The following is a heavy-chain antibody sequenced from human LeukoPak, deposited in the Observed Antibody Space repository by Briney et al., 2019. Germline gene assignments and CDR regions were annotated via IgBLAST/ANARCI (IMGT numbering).Heavy chain of an antibody. D-gene: IGHD3-22*01. J-gene: IGHJ4*02. CDR1: GYTFTGYY. CDR3: ARESGYYHGIDY. V-gene: IGHV1-2*02. CDR2: INPNSGGT. Sequence: GASVKGSCKASGYTFTGYYMHWVRQAPGQGLEWMGWINPNSGGTNYAQKFQGRVTMTRDTSISTAYMELSRLRSDDTAVYYCARESGYYHGIDYWGQGTLVTVSS.